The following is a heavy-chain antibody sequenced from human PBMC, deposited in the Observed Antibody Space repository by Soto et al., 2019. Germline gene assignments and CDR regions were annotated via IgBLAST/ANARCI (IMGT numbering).Heavy chain of an antibody. CDR3: ARDKITGLFDY. CDR1: GGSISSGGYS. V-gene: IGHV4-30-2*01. J-gene: IGHJ4*02. CDR2: IYHSGST. Sequence: PSETLSLTCAVSGGSISSGGYSWSWVRQPPGQGLEWIGNIYHSGSTNYNPSLKSRVTISVDTSKNQFSLKLTSVTAADTAVYYCARDKITGLFDYWGQGTLVTVSS. D-gene: IGHD2-8*02.